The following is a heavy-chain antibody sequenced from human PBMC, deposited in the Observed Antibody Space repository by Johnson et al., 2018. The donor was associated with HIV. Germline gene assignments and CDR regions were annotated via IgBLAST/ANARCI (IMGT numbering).Heavy chain of an antibody. V-gene: IGHV3-23*04. Sequence: VQLVESGGTVVQPGGSLRLSCETSGFPYSSFAMSWVRQAPGKGLEWLSRISGRGDNIYSADSVTGRFSISRDNSKYMLYLQMDSRRVEDTAVYFCLQDGYCSSANCHTGAFDVWGRGTTVTVSS. J-gene: IGHJ3*01. D-gene: IGHD2-2*02. CDR1: GFPYSSFA. CDR2: ISGRGDNI. CDR3: LQDGYCSSANCHTGAFDV.